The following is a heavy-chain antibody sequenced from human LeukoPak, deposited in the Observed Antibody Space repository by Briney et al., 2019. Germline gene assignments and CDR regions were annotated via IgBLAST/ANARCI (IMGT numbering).Heavy chain of an antibody. Sequence: ASVKVSCKASGYTFTGYYMHWVRQAPGQGLEWMGWINPNSGGTNYAQTFQGRVTMTRDTSISTAYMELSRLRSDDTAVYYCAREDPSGSGYADAFDIRGQGTMVTVSS. CDR1: GYTFTGYY. J-gene: IGHJ3*02. CDR2: INPNSGGT. CDR3: AREDPSGSGYADAFDI. V-gene: IGHV1-2*02. D-gene: IGHD3-22*01.